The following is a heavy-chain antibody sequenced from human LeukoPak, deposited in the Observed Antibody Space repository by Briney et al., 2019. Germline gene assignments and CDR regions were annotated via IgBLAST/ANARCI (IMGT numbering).Heavy chain of an antibody. D-gene: IGHD6-13*01. V-gene: IGHV3-11*03. CDR1: GIPFSDYY. Sequence: PGGSPRLSCVVSGIPFSDYYMNWIRQAPGKGLEWISYISSSSSYTDYADSVKGRFTISRDNAKSALYLQMNSLRLEDTAVYYCAAGTAADFWGQGTLVTVSS. J-gene: IGHJ4*02. CDR3: AAGTAADF. CDR2: ISSSSSYT.